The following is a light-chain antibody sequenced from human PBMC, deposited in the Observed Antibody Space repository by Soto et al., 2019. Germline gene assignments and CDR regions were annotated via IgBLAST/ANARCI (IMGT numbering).Light chain of an antibody. J-gene: IGKJ5*01. Sequence: EIVMTQSPATLSVSPGERATLSCRASQSVSSNLAWYQQKPGQAPRLLIYGASTRATGIPARFSGSGSGTEFTLTISSLQSEDFAVYYCQQYYDWPITFGQGTRLYIK. CDR1: QSVSSN. CDR2: GAS. V-gene: IGKV3-15*01. CDR3: QQYYDWPIT.